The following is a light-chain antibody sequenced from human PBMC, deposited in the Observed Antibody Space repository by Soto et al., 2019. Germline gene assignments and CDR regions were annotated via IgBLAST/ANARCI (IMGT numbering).Light chain of an antibody. J-gene: IGKJ5*01. CDR3: QQSYSTPRLT. V-gene: IGKV1-39*01. Sequence: DIQMTQFPSSLSASVRDRVTITCRASQSIRNYLNWYQQKPGKAPKLLIYAASSLQSGVPSRFSGRGSGTDFTLTISSLQPEDFATYFCQQSYSTPRLTFGQGTRREIK. CDR2: AAS. CDR1: QSIRNY.